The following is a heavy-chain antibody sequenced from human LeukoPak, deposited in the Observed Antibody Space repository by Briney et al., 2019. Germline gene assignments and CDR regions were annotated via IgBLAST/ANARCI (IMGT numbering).Heavy chain of an antibody. J-gene: IGHJ3*02. Sequence: SETLSLTCTVSGGSISSYYWSWIRQPPGKGLEWIGYIYYSGSTNYNPSLKSRVTISVDTSKNQFSLKLSSVTAADTAVYYCARVRAGEGFRDAFDIWGQGTMVTVSS. D-gene: IGHD3-10*01. CDR1: GGSISSYY. CDR2: IYYSGST. CDR3: ARVRAGEGFRDAFDI. V-gene: IGHV4-59*01.